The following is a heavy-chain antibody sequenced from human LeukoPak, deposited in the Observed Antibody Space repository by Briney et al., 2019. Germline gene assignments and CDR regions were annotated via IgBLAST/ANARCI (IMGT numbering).Heavy chain of an antibody. Sequence: GGSLRLSCAAYGFTFSSYSMNLVRQAPGKGLEWVSSISSSSNYIYYADSVKGRFTISRDNAKNSLYLQMNSLRAEDTAVYYCAREGYSQGGYFDYWGQGTLVTVSS. D-gene: IGHD2-15*01. CDR2: ISSSSNYI. V-gene: IGHV3-21*01. CDR1: GFTFSSYS. J-gene: IGHJ4*02. CDR3: AREGYSQGGYFDY.